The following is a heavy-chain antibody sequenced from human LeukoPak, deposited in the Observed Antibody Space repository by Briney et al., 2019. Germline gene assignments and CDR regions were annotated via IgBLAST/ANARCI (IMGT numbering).Heavy chain of an antibody. CDR1: GFTFSSYG. CDR3: ARPTSVPLLLGDY. CDR2: ISYDGSNK. J-gene: IGHJ4*02. Sequence: PGGSLRLSCAASGFTFSSYGMHWVRQAPGKGLEWVAVISYDGSNKYYADSVKGRFTISRDNSKNSLYLQMNSLRAEDTAVYYCARPTSVPLLLGDYWGQGTLVTVSS. D-gene: IGHD3-22*01. V-gene: IGHV3-30*03.